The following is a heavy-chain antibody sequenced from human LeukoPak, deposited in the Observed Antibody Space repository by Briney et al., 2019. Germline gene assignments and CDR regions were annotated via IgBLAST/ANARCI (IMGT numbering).Heavy chain of an antibody. V-gene: IGHV1-18*01. CDR3: ARDKGDRSSWYEDYYYYMDV. D-gene: IGHD6-13*01. J-gene: IGHJ6*03. Sequence: ASVKVSCMASGYTFTSYGISWVRQDPGQGLEWMGWISAYNGNTNYAQKLQGRVTMTTDTSTSTAYMELRSLRSDDTAVYYCARDKGDRSSWYEDYYYYMDVWGKGTTVTVSS. CDR2: ISAYNGNT. CDR1: GYTFTSYG.